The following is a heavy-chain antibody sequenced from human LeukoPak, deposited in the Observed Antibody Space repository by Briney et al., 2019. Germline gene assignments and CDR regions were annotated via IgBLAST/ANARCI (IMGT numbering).Heavy chain of an antibody. CDR2: INPSGGST. V-gene: IGHV1-46*01. Sequence: ASVKVSCKASGYTFTSYYMHWVRQAPGQGLEWMGIINPSGGSTSYAQKFQGRVTMTRDTSTSTVYMELSSLRSEDTAVYYCARDAKGYSYGKAPWYYFDYWGLGTLVTVSS. J-gene: IGHJ4*02. CDR1: GYTFTSYY. D-gene: IGHD5-18*01. CDR3: ARDAKGYSYGKAPWYYFDY.